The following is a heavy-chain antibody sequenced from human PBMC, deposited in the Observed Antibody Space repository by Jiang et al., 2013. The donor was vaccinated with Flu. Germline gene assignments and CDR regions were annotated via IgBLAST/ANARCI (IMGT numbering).Heavy chain of an antibody. CDR2: ISYDGSNK. Sequence: VQLLESGGGVVQPGRSLRLSCAASGFTFSSYAMHWVRQAPGKGLEWVAVISYDGSNKYYADSVKGRFTISRDNSKNTLYLQMNNLRAEDTAVYYCARAVYDYWGQGTLVTVSS. CDR1: GFTFSSYA. V-gene: IGHV3-30*14. CDR3: ARAVYDY. J-gene: IGHJ4*02. D-gene: IGHD1-14*01.